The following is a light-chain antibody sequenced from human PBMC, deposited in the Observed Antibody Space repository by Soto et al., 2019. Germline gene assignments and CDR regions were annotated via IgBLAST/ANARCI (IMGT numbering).Light chain of an antibody. Sequence: ALTQPASVSGSPGQSITISCTGTSSDIGGYNHVSWYQQHPGKAPKLMIYEVSNRPSGVSNRFSGSKSGNTASLTISGLQAEDEADYYCNSYTSTSAYVFGTGTKVTVL. CDR3: NSYTSTSAYV. J-gene: IGLJ1*01. CDR1: SSDIGGYNH. V-gene: IGLV2-14*01. CDR2: EVS.